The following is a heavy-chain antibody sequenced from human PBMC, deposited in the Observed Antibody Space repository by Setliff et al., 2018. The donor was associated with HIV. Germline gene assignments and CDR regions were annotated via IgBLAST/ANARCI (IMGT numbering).Heavy chain of an antibody. CDR3: ARRDGYSYGFYFDY. CDR2: IYYSGST. Sequence: SETLSLTCTVSGGSISSYYWSWIRQPPGKGLEWIGCIYYSGSTYYNPSLKSRLTISVDTSRNQFSLKLSSVTAADTAVYYCARRDGYSYGFYFDYWGQGTLVTVSS. V-gene: IGHV4-59*04. J-gene: IGHJ4*02. D-gene: IGHD5-18*01. CDR1: GGSISSYY.